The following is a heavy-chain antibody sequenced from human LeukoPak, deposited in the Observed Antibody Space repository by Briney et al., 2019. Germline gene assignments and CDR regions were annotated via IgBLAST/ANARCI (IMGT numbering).Heavy chain of an antibody. CDR3: ARARMDTAMVTGY. Sequence: GGSLRLSCAASGFTFSSYWMSWVRQAPGKGLEWVANIKQDGSEKYYVDSVKGRFTISRDNAKNSLYLQMTSLRAEDTAVYYCARARMDTAMVTGYWGQGTLVTVSS. V-gene: IGHV3-7*01. D-gene: IGHD5-18*01. CDR2: IKQDGSEK. J-gene: IGHJ4*02. CDR1: GFTFSSYW.